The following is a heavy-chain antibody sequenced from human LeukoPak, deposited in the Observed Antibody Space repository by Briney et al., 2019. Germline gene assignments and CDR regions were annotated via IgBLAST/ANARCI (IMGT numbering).Heavy chain of an antibody. V-gene: IGHV1-2*02. D-gene: IGHD6-13*01. Sequence: ASVKVSCKASGYTFTGCYMHWVRQAPGQGLEWMGWINPNSGGTNYAQKFQGRVTMTRDTSISTAYMELSRLRSDDTAVYYCARVVLHSSSWYWFDPWGQGTLVTVSS. CDR2: INPNSGGT. CDR1: GYTFTGCY. CDR3: ARVVLHSSSWYWFDP. J-gene: IGHJ5*02.